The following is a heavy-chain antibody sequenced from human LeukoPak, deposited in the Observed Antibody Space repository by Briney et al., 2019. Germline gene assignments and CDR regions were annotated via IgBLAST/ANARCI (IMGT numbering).Heavy chain of an antibody. V-gene: IGHV5-51*01. CDR1: GHSFATYW. D-gene: IGHD3-10*01. CDR3: ARTSVEVATGRGVSFGA. CDR2: IHPGDSDT. Sequence: GGSLRLSCKVSGHSFATYWVGWARHMPGGGLVSLGIIHPGDSDTRYSPSFQGQVTISFDKTINTAYQQWTTLNASDTAMYYCARTSVEVATGRGVSFGAWGQGTLVTVSS. J-gene: IGHJ5*02.